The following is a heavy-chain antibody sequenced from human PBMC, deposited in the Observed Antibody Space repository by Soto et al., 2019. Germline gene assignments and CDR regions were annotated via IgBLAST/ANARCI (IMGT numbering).Heavy chain of an antibody. CDR3: ARGDIVVVVAATPPNYYYYGMDV. V-gene: IGHV1-69*01. CDR2: IIPIFGTA. D-gene: IGHD2-15*01. Sequence: QVPLVQSGAEVKKPGSSVKVSCKASGGTFSSYAISWVRQAPGQGLEWMGGIIPIFGTANYAQKFQGRVTITADESTSTAYMELSSLRSEDTAVYYCARGDIVVVVAATPPNYYYYGMDVWGQGTTVTVSS. J-gene: IGHJ6*02. CDR1: GGTFSSYA.